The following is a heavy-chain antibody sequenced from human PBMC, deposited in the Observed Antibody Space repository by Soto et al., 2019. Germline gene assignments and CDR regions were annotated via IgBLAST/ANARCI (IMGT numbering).Heavy chain of an antibody. V-gene: IGHV1-46*01. D-gene: IGHD2-15*01. J-gene: IGHJ4*02. CDR2: INPSGGST. CDR1: GYTFTSYY. CDR3: AREGGEKGGGARVIDY. Sequence: ASVKVSCKASGYTFTSYYMHWVRQAPGQGLEWMGIINPSGGSTSYAQKFQGRVTMTRDTSTSTVYMELSSQRSEDTAVYYCAREGGEKGGGARVIDYWGQGTLVTVSS.